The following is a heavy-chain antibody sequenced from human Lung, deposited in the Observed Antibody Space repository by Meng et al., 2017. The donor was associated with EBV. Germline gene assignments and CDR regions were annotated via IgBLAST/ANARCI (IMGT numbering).Heavy chain of an antibody. Sequence: QGRLQQWGAGLVTPSETLSLTFAVYGGSFSGYYWSWIRQPPGKGLEWIGEINHSGSTNYNPSLKSRVTISVDTSKNQFSLKLSSVTAADTAVYYCARGGWSSSWGNWGQGTLVTVSS. V-gene: IGHV4-34*01. J-gene: IGHJ4*02. CDR1: GGSFSGYY. CDR3: ARGGWSSSWGN. D-gene: IGHD6-13*01. CDR2: INHSGST.